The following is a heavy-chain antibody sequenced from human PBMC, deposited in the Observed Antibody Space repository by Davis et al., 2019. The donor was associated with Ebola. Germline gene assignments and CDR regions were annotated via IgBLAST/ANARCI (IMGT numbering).Heavy chain of an antibody. J-gene: IGHJ4*02. Sequence: ASVKVSCKASGYTFSDYDINWVRQATGQGLEWMGWMDPNSGDSGYAQKFQGRITLTMNTAIRTAYMELSSLTFDDTAVYYCARGASYPAVVPSDFDYWGPGTWLTASS. CDR2: MDPNSGDS. CDR3: ARGASYPAVVPSDFDY. V-gene: IGHV1-8*01. CDR1: GYTFSDYD. D-gene: IGHD5-18*01.